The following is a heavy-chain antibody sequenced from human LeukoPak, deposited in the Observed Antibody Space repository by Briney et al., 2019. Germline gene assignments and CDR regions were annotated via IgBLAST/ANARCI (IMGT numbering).Heavy chain of an antibody. J-gene: IGHJ4*02. CDR3: ARDLMVRGVIGYFDY. Sequence: GGSLRLSCAASGFTFSTYSMTWVRQAPGKGLEWVSYISSSGSTIYYADSVKGRFTISRDNAKNSLYLQMNSLRAEDTAVYYCARDLMVRGVIGYFDYWGQGTLVTVSS. CDR1: GFTFSTYS. V-gene: IGHV3-48*04. CDR2: ISSSGSTI. D-gene: IGHD3-10*01.